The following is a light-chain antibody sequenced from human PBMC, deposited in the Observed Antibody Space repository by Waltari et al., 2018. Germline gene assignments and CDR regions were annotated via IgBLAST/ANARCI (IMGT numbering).Light chain of an antibody. CDR1: QTISKNY. Sequence: EIVLTQSPGTLSLSPGERATLSCRASQTISKNYLAWYQAKPGQAPRLLIYAVSHRATAIPDRVSGGGSGTDFTLTISRLEPEDFAVYYCQQFGGSPKYTFGQGTKLEIK. V-gene: IGKV3-20*01. J-gene: IGKJ2*01. CDR3: QQFGGSPKYT. CDR2: AVS.